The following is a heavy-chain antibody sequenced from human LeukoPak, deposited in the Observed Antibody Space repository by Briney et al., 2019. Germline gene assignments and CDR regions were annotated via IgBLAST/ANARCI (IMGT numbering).Heavy chain of an antibody. Sequence: GGSLRLSCAAPGFTFSSYSMNWVRQAPGKGLEWVSYISSSSSTIYYADSVKGRFTISRDNAKNSLYLQMNSLRAEDTAVYYCARGVSISSSWYNDIWGQGATVTVSS. J-gene: IGHJ6*02. CDR3: ARGVSISSSWYNDI. CDR2: ISSSSSTI. D-gene: IGHD6-13*01. CDR1: GFTFSSYS. V-gene: IGHV3-48*01.